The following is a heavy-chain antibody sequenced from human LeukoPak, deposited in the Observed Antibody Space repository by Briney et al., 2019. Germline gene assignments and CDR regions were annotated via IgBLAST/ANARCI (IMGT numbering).Heavy chain of an antibody. CDR1: GYTFTNYA. CDR3: ARYYDSGGLDY. Sequence: ASVKVSCKAAGYTFTNYAIHWVRQAPGQRLEWMGWIHAGNGDTKYSQKFQDRVTITRDTSASTAYMELSSLRSEDTAVFYCARYYDSGGLDYWGQGTLVTVSS. D-gene: IGHD3-10*01. V-gene: IGHV1-3*01. CDR2: IHAGNGDT. J-gene: IGHJ4*02.